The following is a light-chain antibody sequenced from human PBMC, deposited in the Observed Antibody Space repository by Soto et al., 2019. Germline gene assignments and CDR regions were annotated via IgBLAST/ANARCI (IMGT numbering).Light chain of an antibody. CDR2: GAS. CDR3: QQYCSSGT. J-gene: IGKJ1*01. V-gene: IGKV3-20*01. CDR1: QSVSNNY. Sequence: EIVLTQSPGTLSLSPGERATLSCRASQSVSNNYLAWYQQKPGQAPRLLIYGASNRVTVIPDRFSGSGSGTDFTLTSSRLEPEDFAGYYCQQYCSSGTFGQGKKVDIK.